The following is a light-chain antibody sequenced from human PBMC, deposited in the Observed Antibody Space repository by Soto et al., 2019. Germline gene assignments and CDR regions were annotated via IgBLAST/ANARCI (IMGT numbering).Light chain of an antibody. Sequence: DIQMTQSPSTLSASVGDRVTITCRASQSMNDWLAWYQQKPGKAPKVLIYDASSLQSGVPSRFSGSGSGTDFTLTIDSLQTDDVATYYCLRYNAFSQTFGQGTKVEI. V-gene: IGKV1-5*01. J-gene: IGKJ1*01. CDR3: LRYNAFSQT. CDR1: QSMNDW. CDR2: DAS.